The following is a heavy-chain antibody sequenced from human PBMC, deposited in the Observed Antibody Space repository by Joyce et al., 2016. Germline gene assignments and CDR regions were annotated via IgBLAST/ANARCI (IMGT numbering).Heavy chain of an antibody. CDR3: ARDYGDPRQFDF. J-gene: IGHJ4*02. V-gene: IGHV1-18*01. Sequence: QVQLVQSGAEVKTTGASVKVSCKASGYRFTSYGIHWVRQAPGQGLEWMGRIQPHNGNTNYAQKLLDRVIMTTDTYTNTAYMELRSLRSDDTATYYCARDYGDPRQFDFWGQGTLVTVAS. CDR2: IQPHNGNT. D-gene: IGHD4-17*01. CDR1: GYRFTSYG.